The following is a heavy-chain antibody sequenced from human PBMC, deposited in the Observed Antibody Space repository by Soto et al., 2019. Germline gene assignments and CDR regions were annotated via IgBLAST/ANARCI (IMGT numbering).Heavy chain of an antibody. CDR3: ATQEVGGSYVYTFDP. CDR2: IYYSGST. D-gene: IGHD1-26*01. Sequence: ILSLTSTVSDHDITSGAYSWRWSRQHPGTGLEWIGRIYYSGSTYDNPSLKSRVTISVDTSKNQFSLKLSSVTAADTAVYYCATQEVGGSYVYTFDPWGQGTLVTVSS. CDR1: DHDITSGAYS. J-gene: IGHJ5*02. V-gene: IGHV4-30-2*03.